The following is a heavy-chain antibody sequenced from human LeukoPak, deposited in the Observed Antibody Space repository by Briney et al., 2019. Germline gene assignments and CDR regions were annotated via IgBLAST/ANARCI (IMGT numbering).Heavy chain of an antibody. CDR1: GFTFSSSW. J-gene: IGHJ5*02. Sequence: GGSLRLSCAASGFTFSSSWMTWVRQAPGKGLEWVSSISTSSSYIYSADSVKGRFTISRDNARNSLYLQMNSLRAEDTAVYYCARGSQRVASQDNWFDPWGQGTLVTVSS. CDR3: ARGSQRVASQDNWFDP. V-gene: IGHV3-21*01. D-gene: IGHD5-12*01. CDR2: ISTSSSYI.